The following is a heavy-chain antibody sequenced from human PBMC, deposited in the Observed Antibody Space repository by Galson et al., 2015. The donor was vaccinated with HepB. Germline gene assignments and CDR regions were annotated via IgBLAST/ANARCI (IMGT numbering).Heavy chain of an antibody. CDR2: IDWDDDK. J-gene: IGHJ4*02. D-gene: IGHD3-3*01. V-gene: IGHV2-70*04. CDR1: GFSLSTSGMR. Sequence: PALVKPTQTLTLTCTFSGFSLSTSGMRVSWIRQPPGKALEWLARIDWDDDKYYSTSLKTRLTISKDTSKNQVVLTMTNMDPVDTATYYCARMTPGDDFWSGYDYWGQGTLVTVSS. CDR3: ARMTPGDDFWSGYDY.